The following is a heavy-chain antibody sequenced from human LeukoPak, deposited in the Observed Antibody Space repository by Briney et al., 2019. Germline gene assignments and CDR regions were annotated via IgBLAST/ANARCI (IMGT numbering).Heavy chain of an antibody. V-gene: IGHV4-39*01. J-gene: IGHJ4*02. Sequence: SETLSLTCTVSGGSISSSSYYWGWIRQPPGKGLEWIGSIYYSGSTYYNPSLKSRVTISVDTSKNQLSLKLSSVTAADTAVYYCARHPTGYSSSWYLDYWGQGTLVTVSS. CDR3: ARHPTGYSSSWYLDY. CDR2: IYYSGST. D-gene: IGHD6-13*01. CDR1: GGSISSSSYY.